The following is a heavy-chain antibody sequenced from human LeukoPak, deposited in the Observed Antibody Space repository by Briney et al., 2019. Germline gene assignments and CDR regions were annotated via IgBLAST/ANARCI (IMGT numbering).Heavy chain of an antibody. V-gene: IGHV4-61*01. Sequence: SQTLSLTCTVSGGSISSGSYYWSWLRQPPGKGLEWIGYIYYSGSTNYNPSLRSRVTISVDTSKNQFSLNLSSVTAADTAVYYCARSHGSGSYYNLNDYWGQGTLVTVSS. CDR2: IYYSGST. CDR1: GGSISSGSYY. J-gene: IGHJ4*02. CDR3: ARSHGSGSYYNLNDY. D-gene: IGHD3-10*01.